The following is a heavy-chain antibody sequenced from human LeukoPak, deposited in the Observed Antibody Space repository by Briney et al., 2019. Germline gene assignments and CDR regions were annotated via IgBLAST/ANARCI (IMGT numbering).Heavy chain of an antibody. CDR1: GFTFSSYW. CDR2: VSGSGGGT. Sequence: GGSLRLSCAASGFTFSSYWMHWVRQAPGKGLEWVSAVSGSGGGTDYADSVKGRFTISRDNSQNTLYLQMNSLRAEDTAVYYCAKGKSRGMDVWGQGTTVTVSS. J-gene: IGHJ6*02. V-gene: IGHV3-23*01. CDR3: AKGKSRGMDV.